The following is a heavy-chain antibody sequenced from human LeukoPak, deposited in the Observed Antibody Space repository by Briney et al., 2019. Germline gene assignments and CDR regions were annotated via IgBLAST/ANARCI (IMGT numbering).Heavy chain of an antibody. J-gene: IGHJ6*03. Sequence: SETLFLTCAVYGGSFSGYYWSWIRQPPGKGLEWIGEINHSGSTNYNPSLKSRVTISVDTSKNQFSLKVSSVTAADTAVYYCARVKDPGGYYYYYYMDIWGKGNTVTVSS. CDR3: ARVKDPGGYYYYYYMDI. V-gene: IGHV4-34*01. D-gene: IGHD3-16*01. CDR1: GGSFSGYY. CDR2: INHSGST.